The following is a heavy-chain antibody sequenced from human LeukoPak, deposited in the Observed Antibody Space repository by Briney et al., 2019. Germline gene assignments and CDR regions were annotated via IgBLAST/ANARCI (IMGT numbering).Heavy chain of an antibody. Sequence: QPGGFLRLSCAASGFTFSSYDMHWVRQAPGKGLEWVAAYHTDGGKSYLNSVRGHFTISREDAKNSLYLQMNALKAGDTAVYYCARGSGPGVTTIDCWGQATLVIVSS. CDR3: ARGSGPGVTTIDC. V-gene: IGHV3-13*01. CDR1: GFTFSSYD. D-gene: IGHD2-21*02. J-gene: IGHJ4*02. CDR2: YHTDGGK.